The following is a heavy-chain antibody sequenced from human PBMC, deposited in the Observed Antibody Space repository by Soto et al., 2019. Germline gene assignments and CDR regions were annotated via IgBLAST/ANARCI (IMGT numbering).Heavy chain of an antibody. V-gene: IGHV3-21*01. Sequence: EVQLVESGGGLVKPGGSLRLSCAASGFTFSSYSMNWVRQAPGKGLEWVSSISSSSSYIYYADSVKGRFTISRDNAKNPLYLQMNSLGAEDTAVYYCARETRGSGSYNYWGQGTLVTVSS. CDR2: ISSSSSYI. CDR1: GFTFSSYS. CDR3: ARETRGSGSYNY. D-gene: IGHD3-10*01. J-gene: IGHJ4*02.